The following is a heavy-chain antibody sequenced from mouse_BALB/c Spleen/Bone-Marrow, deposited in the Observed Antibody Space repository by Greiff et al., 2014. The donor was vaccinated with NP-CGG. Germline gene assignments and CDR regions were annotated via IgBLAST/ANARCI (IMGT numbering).Heavy chain of an antibody. CDR1: GFTFSDTW. CDR3: TPHPFDY. V-gene: IGHV6-6*01. CDR2: IRTKVDDYAT. J-gene: IGHJ2*01. Sequence: DVHLEESGGGLVQPGGSMKLSCAASGFTFSDTWLDWVRQSPEKGLEWVAEIRTKVDDYATYYAESVKGRFTISRDDSISSVYLQMNSLIAEDTGIYYCTPHPFDYWGQGTTLTVSS.